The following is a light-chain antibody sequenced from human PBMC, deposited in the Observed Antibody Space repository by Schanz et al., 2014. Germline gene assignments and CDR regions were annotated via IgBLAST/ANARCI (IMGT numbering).Light chain of an antibody. CDR3: YSYAGSFTWV. CDR2: EVS. CDR1: SSDVGGYNY. J-gene: IGLJ3*02. V-gene: IGLV2-8*01. Sequence: QSALTQPPSASGSPGQSVTISCTGTSSDVGGYNYVSWYQQHPGKAPKLMIYEVSQRPSGVPDRFSGSKSGNTASLTVSGLQAEDEADYYCYSYAGSFTWVFGGRTKLTVL.